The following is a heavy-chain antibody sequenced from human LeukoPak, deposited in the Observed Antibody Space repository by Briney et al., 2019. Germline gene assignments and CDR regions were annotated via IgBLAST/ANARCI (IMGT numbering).Heavy chain of an antibody. CDR1: GGSFSGYY. CDR2: INHSGST. V-gene: IGHV4-34*01. D-gene: IGHD4-17*01. J-gene: IGHJ6*03. Sequence: PSETRSLTCAVYGGSFSGYYWSWIRQPPGKGRGWIGEINHSGSTNYNTSLKSRVTISVDTSKNQFSLKLSSVTAADTAVYYCAREFKGLRYYYYYMDVWGKGTTVTVSS. CDR3: AREFKGLRYYYYYMDV.